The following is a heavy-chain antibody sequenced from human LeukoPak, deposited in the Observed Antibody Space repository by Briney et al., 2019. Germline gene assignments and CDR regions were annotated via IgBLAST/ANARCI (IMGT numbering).Heavy chain of an antibody. CDR3: ALAAAASSFDY. CDR1: GFTFSSYG. V-gene: IGHV3-23*01. J-gene: IGHJ4*02. CDR2: ISGSGGTT. Sequence: PGGSLRLACAASGFTFSSYGMSSVRQAPGKGLEWVSGISGSGGTTYYADSVKGRFTISRDNSKNTLYLQMNSLRVEDTAVYYCALAAAASSFDYWGQGTLLTVSS. D-gene: IGHD2-15*01.